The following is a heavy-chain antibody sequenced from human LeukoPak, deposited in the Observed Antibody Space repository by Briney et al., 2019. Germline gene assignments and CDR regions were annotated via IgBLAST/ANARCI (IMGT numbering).Heavy chain of an antibody. Sequence: SQTLSLTCAISGDSVSSNSAAWNWIRQSPSRGLEWLGRTYYRSKWYNDYAVSVKSRITINPDTSKNQFSLQLNSVTPEDTAVYYCAREGQYYYDSSARGAAFDIWGQGTMVTVSS. CDR2: TYYRSKWYN. D-gene: IGHD3-22*01. CDR3: AREGQYYYDSSARGAAFDI. J-gene: IGHJ3*02. CDR1: GDSVSSNSAA. V-gene: IGHV6-1*01.